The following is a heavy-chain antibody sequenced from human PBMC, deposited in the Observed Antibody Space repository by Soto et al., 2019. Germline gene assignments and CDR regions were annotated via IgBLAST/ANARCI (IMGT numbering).Heavy chain of an antibody. V-gene: IGHV1-18*01. CDR1: GYTFTSYG. CDR2: ISAYNGNT. CDR3: ARDPRYYGDYSNWFDP. D-gene: IGHD4-17*01. J-gene: IGHJ5*02. Sequence: ASVKVSCKASGYTFTSYGISWVRQAPGQGLEWMGWISAYNGNTNYAQKLQGRVTMTTDTSTSTAYMELRSLRSDDTAVYYCARDPRYYGDYSNWFDPWGQGTLVTVSS.